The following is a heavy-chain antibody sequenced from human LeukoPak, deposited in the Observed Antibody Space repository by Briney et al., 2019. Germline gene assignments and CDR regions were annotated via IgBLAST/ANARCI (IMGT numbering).Heavy chain of an antibody. V-gene: IGHV4-59*08. Sequence: SETLSLTCTVSGGSISSYYWSWIRQPPGKGLEWIGYIYYSGYTSYNPSLKSRVTVSVETTKNQFSLNLSSVTAADTAFYYRARHGECIGDCYRNWGQGTLVTVYS. CDR1: GGSISSYY. J-gene: IGHJ4*02. CDR2: IYYSGYT. D-gene: IGHD2-21*02. CDR3: ARHGECIGDCYRN.